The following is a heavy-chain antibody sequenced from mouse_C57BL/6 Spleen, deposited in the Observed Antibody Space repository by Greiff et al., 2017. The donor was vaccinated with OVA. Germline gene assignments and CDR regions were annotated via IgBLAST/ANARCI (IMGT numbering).Heavy chain of an antibody. V-gene: IGHV5-16*01. CDR1: GFTFSDYY. J-gene: IGHJ1*03. CDR3: ARGPVLGYFDV. CDR2: INYDGSST. D-gene: IGHD6-2*01. Sequence: EVHLVESEGGLVQPGSSMKLSCTASGFTFSDYYMAWVRQVPEKGLEWVANINYDGSSTYYLDSLKSRFIISRDNAKNILYLQMSSLKSEDTATYYCARGPVLGYFDVWGTGTTVTVSS.